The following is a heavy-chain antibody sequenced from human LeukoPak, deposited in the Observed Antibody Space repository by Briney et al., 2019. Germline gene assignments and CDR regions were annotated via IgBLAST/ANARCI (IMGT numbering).Heavy chain of an antibody. J-gene: IGHJ4*02. CDR2: ISSSSSGTI. CDR3: ARSTVTPGY. V-gene: IGHV3-48*02. Sequence: GGSLGLSCAASGXTLSSYSMNWVRQAPGKGLEWVSYISSSSSGTIFYADSVKGRFTISRDNAKNSLHLQMNSLRDEDTAVYYCARSTVTPGYWGQGTPVTVSS. D-gene: IGHD4-17*01. CDR1: GXTLSSYS.